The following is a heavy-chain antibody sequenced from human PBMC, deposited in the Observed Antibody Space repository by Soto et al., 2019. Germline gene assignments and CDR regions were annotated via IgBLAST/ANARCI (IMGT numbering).Heavy chain of an antibody. Sequence: QVQLVQSGAEVKKPGASVTVSCKASGYRFSAYYLHWVRQAPGQGPEWMGWMNPNSGDTKYAQKFKGRVTMTRDTSVRTAFMELNWLKSDDTAVYYCARESGGATATLDYYYFYMDVWGIGTTVTVSS. J-gene: IGHJ6*03. CDR3: ARESGGATATLDYYYFYMDV. V-gene: IGHV1-2*02. CDR2: MNPNSGDT. D-gene: IGHD5-12*01. CDR1: GYRFSAYY.